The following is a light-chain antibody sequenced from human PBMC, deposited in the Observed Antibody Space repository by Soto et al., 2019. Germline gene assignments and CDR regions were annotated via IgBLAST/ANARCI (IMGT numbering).Light chain of an antibody. J-gene: IGKJ1*01. Sequence: EIVLTQSPATLSVSPGERATLSCRASQSVSINLAWYQQKPGQAPRFLMFGASSRATGIPDRFSGSGSGTDFTLTIYRLEPEDFAVYYCQQSGYSPITFGQGTKVDIK. V-gene: IGKV3-20*01. CDR3: QQSGYSPIT. CDR1: QSVSIN. CDR2: GAS.